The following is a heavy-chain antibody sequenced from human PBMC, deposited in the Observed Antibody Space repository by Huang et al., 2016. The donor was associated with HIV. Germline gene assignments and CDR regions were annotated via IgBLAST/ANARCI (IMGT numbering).Heavy chain of an antibody. CDR3: ARDTTTVAGLDF. J-gene: IGHJ4*02. CDR1: GFTFRDHP. CDR2: ISFDGRNK. D-gene: IGHD6-19*01. Sequence: QVQLVESGGGVVQPGRSLRLSCAVSGFTFRDHPMHWVRQAPGKGLEGVAVISFDGRNKFYADFGRGRFTISRDNSKNILYLQLNSLTPADTSIYYCARDTTTVAGLDFWGQGALVTVSS. V-gene: IGHV3-30*14.